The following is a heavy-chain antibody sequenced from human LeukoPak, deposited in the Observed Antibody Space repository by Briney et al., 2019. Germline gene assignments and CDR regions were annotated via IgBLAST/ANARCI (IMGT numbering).Heavy chain of an antibody. J-gene: IGHJ4*02. CDR1: GGTFSSYA. CDR3: ARGRSSGWYGGDYDEANYFDY. Sequence: SVKVSCTASGGTFSSYAISWVRQAPGQGLEWMGGIIPIFGTANYAQKFQGRVTITADESTSTAYMELSSLRSEDTAVYYCARGRSSGWYGGDYDEANYFDYWGQGTLVTVSS. D-gene: IGHD6-19*01. CDR2: IIPIFGTA. V-gene: IGHV1-69*01.